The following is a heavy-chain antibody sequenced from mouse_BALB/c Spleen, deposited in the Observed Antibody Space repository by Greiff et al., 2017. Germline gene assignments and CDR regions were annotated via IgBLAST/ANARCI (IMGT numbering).Heavy chain of an antibody. D-gene: IGHD2-4*01. CDR1: GFTFSSFG. Sequence: DVKLVESGGGLVQPGVSRKLSCAASGFTFSSFGMHWVRQAPEKGLEWVAYISSGSSTIYYADTVKGRFTISRDNPKNTLFLQMTSLRSEDTAMYYCARPPYEYDAAWFAYWGQGTLVTVSA. V-gene: IGHV5-17*02. CDR3: ARPPYEYDAAWFAY. CDR2: ISSGSSTI. J-gene: IGHJ3*01.